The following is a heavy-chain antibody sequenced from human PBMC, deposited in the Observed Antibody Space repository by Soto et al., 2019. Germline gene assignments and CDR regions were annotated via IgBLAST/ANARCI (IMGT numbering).Heavy chain of an antibody. J-gene: IGHJ5*02. D-gene: IGHD3-22*01. CDR1: EYSFTGHY. V-gene: IGHV1-2*02. CDR2: IDPKSGDT. Sequence: ASVKVSCKASEYSFTGHYLHWVRLAPGQGLEWMGWIDPKSGDTKYAQKFQDRVTMTRDTSISTAYMDLSRLTSDDTAVYYCARDYDKSGYDYFDPWGQGTRVTVS. CDR3: ARDYDKSGYDYFDP.